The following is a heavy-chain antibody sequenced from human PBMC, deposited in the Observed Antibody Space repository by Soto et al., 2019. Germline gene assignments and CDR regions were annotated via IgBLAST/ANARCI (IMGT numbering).Heavy chain of an antibody. CDR2: VTGSSSYI. V-gene: IGHV3-21*01. CDR1: GFTFSSYG. D-gene: IGHD2-2*01. J-gene: IGHJ5*02. Sequence: GGSLRLSCAAPGFTFSSYGMHWVRQAPGKGLEWVSSVTGSSSYIYYADSVKGRFTISRDNSKNTLYLQMNNLRAEDTAAYYCAKDNCISTSCYRLYNWFDPWGQGTLVTSPQ. CDR3: AKDNCISTSCYRLYNWFDP.